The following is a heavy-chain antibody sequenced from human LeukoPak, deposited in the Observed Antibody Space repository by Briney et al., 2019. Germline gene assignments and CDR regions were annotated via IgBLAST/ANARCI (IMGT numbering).Heavy chain of an antibody. V-gene: IGHV3-30*18. CDR2: ISYDGSNK. CDR3: AKDNKYSYAWLDY. J-gene: IGHJ4*02. D-gene: IGHD5-18*01. Sequence: GGSLRLSCAAARFTFSSHGMHWVRQAPGKGLEWVAVISYDGSNKYYADFVKGRFTISRDNTKNTLYLQMNSLRAEDTAIYNCAKDNKYSYAWLDYWGQGTLVTVSS. CDR1: RFTFSSHG.